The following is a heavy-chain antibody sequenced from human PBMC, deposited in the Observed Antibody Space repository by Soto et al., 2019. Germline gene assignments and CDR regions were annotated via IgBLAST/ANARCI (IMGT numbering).Heavy chain of an antibody. D-gene: IGHD1-26*01. Sequence: QVQLQESGPGMVKPAETLSLTCTVSGDSISSSYWSWIRQPPGKGLEWIGYIYYSGGTNYNPSLKGRVTISVYTSKKQFYLKWTSVTAADTAVYYCARGAVGVPLVWYDYWGQGTLVTVSS. J-gene: IGHJ4*02. CDR2: IYYSGGT. CDR1: GDSISSSY. CDR3: ARGAVGVPLVWYDY. V-gene: IGHV4-59*01.